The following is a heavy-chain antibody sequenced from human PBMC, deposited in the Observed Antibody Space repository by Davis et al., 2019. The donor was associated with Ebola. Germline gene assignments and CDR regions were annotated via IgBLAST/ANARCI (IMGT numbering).Heavy chain of an antibody. CDR2: VHYTGNV. V-gene: IGHV4-59*01. J-gene: IGHJ3*02. CDR1: GDSITAFY. D-gene: IGHD1-1*01. CDR3: AKWNEGLRAFEI. Sequence: PSETLSLTCTVSGDSITAFYWNWIRQPPGKGLEWIGFVHYTGNVMYDPCLRRRVAMSVDTSKKQVSLNLRSVTAADTAMYYCAKWNEGLRAFEIWGQGTMVTVSS.